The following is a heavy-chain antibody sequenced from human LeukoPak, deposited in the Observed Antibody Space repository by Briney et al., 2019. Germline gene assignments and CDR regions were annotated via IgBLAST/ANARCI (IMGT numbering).Heavy chain of an antibody. CDR1: GYTFTGYY. J-gene: IGHJ5*02. CDR3: ARSTWSVGWFDP. Sequence: ASVKVSCKASGYTFTGYYMHWVRQALGQGLEWMGRINPNSGGTNYAQKFQGRVTITRDTSISTAYMELSRLRSDDTAVYYCARSTWSVGWFDPWGQGTLVTVSS. CDR2: INPNSGGT. D-gene: IGHD1-1*01. V-gene: IGHV1-2*06.